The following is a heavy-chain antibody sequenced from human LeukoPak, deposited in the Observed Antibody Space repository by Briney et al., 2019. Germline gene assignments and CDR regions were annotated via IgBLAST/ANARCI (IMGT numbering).Heavy chain of an antibody. J-gene: IGHJ5*02. Sequence: SETLSLTCTVSGGSTSSYYWGWIRQPPGKGLEWIGHIYYSGNTYYNPSLKSRVTISIDTSKRQFSLRLSSVTAADTAVYYCARLSGRSDGPEFDPWGQGTLVTVSS. D-gene: IGHD6-25*01. V-gene: IGHV4-59*08. CDR3: ARLSGRSDGPEFDP. CDR2: IYYSGNT. CDR1: GGSTSSYY.